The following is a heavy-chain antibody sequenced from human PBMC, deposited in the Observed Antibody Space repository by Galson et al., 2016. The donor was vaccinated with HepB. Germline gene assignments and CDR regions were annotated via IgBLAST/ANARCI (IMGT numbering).Heavy chain of an antibody. D-gene: IGHD5/OR15-5a*01. V-gene: IGHV3-72*01. CDR2: TRNRRNSFIT. CDR3: VRWVSGAADY. Sequence: SLRLSCAASGYTSSDHYMDRVRQATGKGLEWVGRTRNRRNSFITEYAASVRGRFTISRDDSKNSVDLQMNSLKTEATAVYYCVRWVSGAADYWGQGALVTVSS. J-gene: IGHJ4*02. CDR1: GYTSSDHY.